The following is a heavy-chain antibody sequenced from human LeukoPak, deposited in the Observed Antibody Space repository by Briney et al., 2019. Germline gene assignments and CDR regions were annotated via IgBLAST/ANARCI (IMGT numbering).Heavy chain of an antibody. V-gene: IGHV3-23*01. D-gene: IGHD5-24*01. J-gene: IGHJ4*02. Sequence: PGGSLRLSCAASGFTFSSYAMSWVRQAPGKGLEWVSAISGSGGSTYYADSVKGRFTISRDNAKNSLDLQMNSLRAEDTAVYYCASSPRWPSLHFDFWGQGTLVTVSS. CDR1: GFTFSSYA. CDR2: ISGSGGST. CDR3: ASSPRWPSLHFDF.